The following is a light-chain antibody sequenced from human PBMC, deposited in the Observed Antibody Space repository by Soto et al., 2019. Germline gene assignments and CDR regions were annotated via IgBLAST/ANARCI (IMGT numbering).Light chain of an antibody. J-gene: IGLJ3*02. V-gene: IGLV2-14*01. CDR1: SSDVGAYNY. Sequence: QSALTQPASVSGSPGQSITISCTGTSSDVGAYNYVFWYQQHPGKAPKLMIYEVNNRPSGVSHRFSGSKSANTASLTISGLQAEDEADYDCSSYTSSTTLVFGGGTKLTVL. CDR3: SSYTSSTTLV. CDR2: EVN.